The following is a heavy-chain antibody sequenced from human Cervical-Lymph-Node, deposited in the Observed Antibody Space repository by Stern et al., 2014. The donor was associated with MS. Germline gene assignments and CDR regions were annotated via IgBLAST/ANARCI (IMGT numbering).Heavy chain of an antibody. CDR1: GFSLTTTGIR. Sequence: QVTLKESGPALVRPTQTLTLTCTFSGFSLTTTGIRVSWIRQPPGKALECLVRLDWGDSHFYSTTLRTRLIITKDTSKNQVVLTMTNVDPADTATYYCARTPTYRFAFDVWGQGTVVIVSS. J-gene: IGHJ3*01. CDR2: LDWGDSH. CDR3: ARTPTYRFAFDV. V-gene: IGHV2-70*04. D-gene: IGHD3-10*01.